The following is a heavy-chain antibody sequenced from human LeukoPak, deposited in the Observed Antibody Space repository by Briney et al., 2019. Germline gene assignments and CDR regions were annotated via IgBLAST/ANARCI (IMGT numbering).Heavy chain of an antibody. J-gene: IGHJ5*02. CDR2: IYSGGST. V-gene: IGHV3-66*01. Sequence: GSLRLSCAASGFTVSSNYMSWVRQAPGKGLEWVSVIYSGGSTYYADSVKGRFTISRDNSKNTLYLQMNSLRAEDTAVYYCARGPYSGSYFESRNWFDPWGQGTLVTVSS. CDR1: GFTVSSNY. CDR3: ARGPYSGSYFESRNWFDP. D-gene: IGHD1-26*01.